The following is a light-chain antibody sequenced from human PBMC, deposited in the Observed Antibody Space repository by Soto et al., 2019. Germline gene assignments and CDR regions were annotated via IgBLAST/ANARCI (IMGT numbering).Light chain of an antibody. CDR3: ATWDDRLTAWV. CDR1: NSNIGSNA. V-gene: IGLV1-36*01. J-gene: IGLJ3*02. CDR2: YND. Sequence: QSVLTQSPSVSGAPRQSGNISCSGNNSNIGSNAVHWYQQLPGKAPKLLMYYNDMFPSGVSDRFSGSKSGTSASLAISGLQSEDEGEYYCATWDDRLTAWVFGGGTKLPVL.